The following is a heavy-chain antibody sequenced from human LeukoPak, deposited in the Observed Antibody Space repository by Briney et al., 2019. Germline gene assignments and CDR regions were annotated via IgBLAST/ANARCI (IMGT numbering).Heavy chain of an antibody. CDR3: AGSLGSGWYNGGLDV. CDR1: GGSISSGGYY. CDR2: IYYSGSS. Sequence: SETLSLTCTVSGGSISSGGYYWSWVRQPPGKGLEWIAYIYYSGSSSYNPSLKSRVTISVDTSKNQFSLKLSSVTAADTAVYYCAGSLGSGWYNGGLDVWAKGPRSPSP. D-gene: IGHD6-19*01. J-gene: IGHJ6*02. V-gene: IGHV4-61*08.